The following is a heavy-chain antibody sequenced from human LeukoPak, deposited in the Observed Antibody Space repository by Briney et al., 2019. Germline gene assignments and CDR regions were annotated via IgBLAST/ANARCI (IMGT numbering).Heavy chain of an antibody. D-gene: IGHD3-10*01. Sequence: ASVNVSCTASGYTFTNYAMNWVRQAPGQGLEWMGWINTNTGNPTYAQGFTGRFVFSLDASVSTAYLQISSLKTEDTAVYYCARGNYYVDYWGQGTLVTVSS. CDR3: ARGNYYVDY. J-gene: IGHJ4*02. CDR1: GYTFTNYA. CDR2: INTNTGNP. V-gene: IGHV7-4-1*02.